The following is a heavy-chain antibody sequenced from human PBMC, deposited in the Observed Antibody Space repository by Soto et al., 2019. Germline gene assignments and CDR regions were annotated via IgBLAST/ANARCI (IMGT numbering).Heavy chain of an antibody. CDR3: ARRVLAAAGTNWFDP. Sequence: ASVKVSCKASGYTFTSYGISWVRRAPGQGLEWMGWISAYNGNTNYAQKLQGRVTMTTDTSTSTAYMELRSQRSDDTAVYYCARRVLAAAGTNWFDPWGQGTLVTVSS. J-gene: IGHJ5*02. D-gene: IGHD6-13*01. V-gene: IGHV1-18*01. CDR1: GYTFTSYG. CDR2: ISAYNGNT.